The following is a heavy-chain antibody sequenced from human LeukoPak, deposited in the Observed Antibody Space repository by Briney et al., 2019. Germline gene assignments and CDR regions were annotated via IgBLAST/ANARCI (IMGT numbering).Heavy chain of an antibody. CDR3: ARDFNRFLEWLRAGYYYYYMDV. V-gene: IGHV1-2*02. J-gene: IGHJ6*03. CDR1: GYTFTGYY. Sequence: ASVKVSCKASGYTFTGYYMHWVRRAPGQGLEWMGWINPNSGGTNYAQKFQGRVTMTRDTSISTAYMELSRLRSDDTAVYYCARDFNRFLEWLRAGYYYYYMDVWGKGTTVTVSS. CDR2: INPNSGGT. D-gene: IGHD3-3*01.